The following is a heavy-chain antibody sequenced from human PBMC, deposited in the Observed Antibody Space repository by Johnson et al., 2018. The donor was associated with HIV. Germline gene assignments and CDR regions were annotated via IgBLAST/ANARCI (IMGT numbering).Heavy chain of an antibody. D-gene: IGHD6-6*01. CDR3: ARSQPEEYSSSSDAFDI. CDR1: GFTFSSYG. V-gene: IGHV3-33*01. Sequence: QVQLVESGGGVVQPGRSLRLSCTASGFTFSSYGMHWVRQAPGKGLEWVAVIWYDGSNKYYADSVKGRFTISRDNSKNTLCLQTNSLRAEDTAVYYCARSQPEEYSSSSDAFDIWGQGTMVTVSS. J-gene: IGHJ3*02. CDR2: IWYDGSNK.